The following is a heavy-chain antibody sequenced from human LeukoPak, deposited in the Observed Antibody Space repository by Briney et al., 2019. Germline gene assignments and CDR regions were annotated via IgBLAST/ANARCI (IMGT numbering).Heavy chain of an antibody. CDR2: IHYSGSS. CDR1: GGSTSSYY. Sequence: SETLSLTCTVSGGSTSSYYWTWIRQPPGKGLEWIGYIHYSGSSRSHPSLNSRVTMSVDTSKSQFLLKLTSVTAADTAMYYCARGRRTAVVTDFDYWGQGTLVTVSS. CDR3: ARGRRTAVVTDFDY. V-gene: IGHV4-59*01. J-gene: IGHJ4*02. D-gene: IGHD2-21*02.